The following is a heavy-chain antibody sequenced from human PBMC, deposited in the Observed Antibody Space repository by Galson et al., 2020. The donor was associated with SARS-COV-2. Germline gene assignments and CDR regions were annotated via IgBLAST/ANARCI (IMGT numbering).Heavy chain of an antibody. CDR3: ARDSVGITGTPYYYGMDV. CDR2: ISSSGSTI. Sequence: GGSLKLSCAASGFTFSDYYMSWIRPAPGKGLEWVSYISSSGSTIYYADSVKGRFTISRDNAKNSLYLQMNSLRAEDTAVYYCARDSVGITGTPYYYGMDVWGQGTTVTVSS. V-gene: IGHV3-11*01. CDR1: GFTFSDYY. J-gene: IGHJ6*02. D-gene: IGHD1-20*01.